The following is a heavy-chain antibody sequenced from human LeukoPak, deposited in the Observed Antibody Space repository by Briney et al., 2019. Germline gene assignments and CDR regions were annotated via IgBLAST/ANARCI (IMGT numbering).Heavy chain of an antibody. CDR2: INPSGGST. J-gene: IGHJ4*02. D-gene: IGHD6-13*01. CDR1: GYTFTSYY. Sequence: ASVKVSCKASGYTFTSYYMHWVRQAPGQGLEWMGIINPSGGSTSYAQKFQGRVTMTRDTSTSTVYMELGSLRSEDTAVYYCARAETQYSSSWLFDYWGQGTLVTVSS. V-gene: IGHV1-46*01. CDR3: ARAETQYSSSWLFDY.